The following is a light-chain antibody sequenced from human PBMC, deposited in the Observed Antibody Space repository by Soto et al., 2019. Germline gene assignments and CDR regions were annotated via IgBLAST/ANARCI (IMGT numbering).Light chain of an antibody. CDR3: QQYNNWPPYT. Sequence: EIVMTQSPATLSVSPGERATLSCSASQSVSSNLAWYQQKPGQAPRLLIYGASTRATVIPARFSGSGSGTEFTLTISSMQSEDFAVYYCQQYNNWPPYTFGQGTKLESK. J-gene: IGKJ2*01. CDR1: QSVSSN. CDR2: GAS. V-gene: IGKV3-15*01.